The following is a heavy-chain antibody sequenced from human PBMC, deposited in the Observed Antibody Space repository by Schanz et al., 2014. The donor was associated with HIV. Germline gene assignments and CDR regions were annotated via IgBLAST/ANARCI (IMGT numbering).Heavy chain of an antibody. V-gene: IGHV3-7*01. CDR1: GFTFSTYW. Sequence: EVQLVESGGGLVQPGGSLRLSCAASGFTFSTYWMMWVRQAPGKGLEWVANIKQDGSEKYYVDAVKGRFTISRDNAKNSVYLQMNSLRVEDTAVYYCARMASDIVVVPGARVNDHYDYYGMDVWGQGTTVTVSS. CDR2: IKQDGSEK. D-gene: IGHD2-2*01. J-gene: IGHJ6*02. CDR3: ARMASDIVVVPGARVNDHYDYYGMDV.